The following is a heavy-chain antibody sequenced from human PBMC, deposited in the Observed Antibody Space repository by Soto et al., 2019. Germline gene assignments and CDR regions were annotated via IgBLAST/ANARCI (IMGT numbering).Heavy chain of an antibody. Sequence: SETLSLTCAVYGGSFSGYYWSWIRQPPGKGLEWIGEINHSGSTNYNPSLKSRVTISVDTSKNQFSLKLSSVTAADTAVYYCARDPNYGMDVWGQGTTVTVSS. V-gene: IGHV4-34*01. J-gene: IGHJ6*02. CDR3: ARDPNYGMDV. CDR2: INHSGST. CDR1: GGSFSGYY.